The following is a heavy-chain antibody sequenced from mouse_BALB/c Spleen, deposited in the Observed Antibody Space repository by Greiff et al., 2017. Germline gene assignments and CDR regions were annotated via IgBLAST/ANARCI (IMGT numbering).Heavy chain of an antibody. CDR3: ARAPDYAYYFDY. CDR1: GFTFSDYY. V-gene: IGHV5-4*02. D-gene: IGHD2-4*01. CDR2: ISDGGSYT. J-gene: IGHJ2*01. Sequence: EVNVVESGGGLVKPGGSLKLSCAASGFTFSDYYMYWVRQTPEKRLEWVATISDGGSYTYYPDSVKGRFTISRDNAKNNLYLQMSSLKSEDTAMYYCARAPDYAYYFDYWGQGTTLTVSS.